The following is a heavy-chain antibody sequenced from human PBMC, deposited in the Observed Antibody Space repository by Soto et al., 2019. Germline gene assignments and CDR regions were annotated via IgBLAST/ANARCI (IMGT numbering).Heavy chain of an antibody. D-gene: IGHD2-2*01. CDR2: IYYSGST. J-gene: IGHJ4*02. CDR1: GGSISSSSYY. Sequence: SETLSLTCTVSGGSISSSSYYWGWIRQPPGKGLEWIGSIYYSGSTYYNPSLKSRVTISVDTSKNQVSLKLSSVTAADTAVYYCARQTEDIVVVLPFDYWGQGTLVTVSS. CDR3: ARQTEDIVVVLPFDY. V-gene: IGHV4-39*01.